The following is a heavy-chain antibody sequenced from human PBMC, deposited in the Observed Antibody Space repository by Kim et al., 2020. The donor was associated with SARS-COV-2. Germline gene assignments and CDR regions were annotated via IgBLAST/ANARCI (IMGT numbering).Heavy chain of an antibody. CDR1: GGSISSYY. V-gene: IGHV4-59*08. J-gene: IGHJ5*02. Sequence: SETLSLTCTVSGGSISSYYWSWIRQPPGKGLEWIGYIYYSGSTNYNPSLKSRVTISVDTSKNQFSLKLSSVTAADTAVYYCARLGANYYDSSGYLWFDPWGQGTLVTVSS. CDR3: ARLGANYYDSSGYLWFDP. D-gene: IGHD3-22*01. CDR2: IYYSGST.